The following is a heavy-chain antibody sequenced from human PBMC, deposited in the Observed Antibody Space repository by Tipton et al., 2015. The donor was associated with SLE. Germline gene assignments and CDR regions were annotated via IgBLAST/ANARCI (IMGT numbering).Heavy chain of an antibody. D-gene: IGHD2-2*01. CDR2: IYYPGST. J-gene: IGHJ4*02. CDR1: GASISSRDYC. CDR3: TSCRDDPHQVREEKVDY. Sequence: TLSLTCSVSGASISSRDYCWGWIRQPPGKGLEWIGSIYYPGSTYYNPSLKSRVTVSVDTSQNQFSLEVLSVTAADTALYFCTSCRDDPHQVREEKVDYWGRGILVTVSS. V-gene: IGHV4-39*07.